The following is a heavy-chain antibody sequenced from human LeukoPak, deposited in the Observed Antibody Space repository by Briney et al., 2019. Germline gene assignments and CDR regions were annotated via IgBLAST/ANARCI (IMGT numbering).Heavy chain of an antibody. CDR2: ISSYNGKT. V-gene: IGHV1-18*01. J-gene: IGHJ5*02. CDR1: GYTFSSYG. D-gene: IGHD6-13*01. CDR3: ARARQQLVWANWFDP. Sequence: ASVKVSCKASGYTFSSYGISWVRQAPGQGLEWMGWISSYNGKTKYAQKLQGRVTMTTETSTSTAYMELRSLKSDDTAVCYCARARQQLVWANWFDPWGQGTLVTVSS.